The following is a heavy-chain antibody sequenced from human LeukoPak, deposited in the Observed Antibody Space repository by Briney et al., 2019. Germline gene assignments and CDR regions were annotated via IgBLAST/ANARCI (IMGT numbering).Heavy chain of an antibody. D-gene: IGHD2-2*01. CDR1: GFTFRSYA. Sequence: GGSLRLSCAASGFTFRSYAMSWVRQAPGKGLEWVSYISSSGSTIYYADSVKGRFTISRDNAKNSLYLQMNSLRAEDTAVYYCARAYQLLSIDPWGQGTLVTVSS. V-gene: IGHV3-48*03. CDR2: ISSSGSTI. CDR3: ARAYQLLSIDP. J-gene: IGHJ5*02.